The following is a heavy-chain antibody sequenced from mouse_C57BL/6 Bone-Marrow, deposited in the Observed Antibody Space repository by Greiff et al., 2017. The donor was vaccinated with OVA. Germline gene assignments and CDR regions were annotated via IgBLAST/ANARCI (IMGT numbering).Heavy chain of an antibody. Sequence: VQLKESGPVLVKPGASVKMSCKASGYTFTDYYMNWVKQSHGKSLEWIGVINPYNGGTSYNQKFKGKATLTVDKSSSTAYMELNSLTSEDSAVYYCARSSNYFYALDYWGQGTSVTVSS. CDR2: INPYNGGT. CDR1: GYTFTDYY. V-gene: IGHV1-19*01. J-gene: IGHJ4*01. D-gene: IGHD2-5*01. CDR3: ARSSNYFYALDY.